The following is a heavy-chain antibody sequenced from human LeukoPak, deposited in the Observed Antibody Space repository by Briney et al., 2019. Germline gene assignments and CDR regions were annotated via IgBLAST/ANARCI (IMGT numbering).Heavy chain of an antibody. Sequence: SETLSLTCTVSGGSISSYYWSWIRQPPGKGLEWIGYIYYSGSTNYNPSLKSRVTISVDTSKNQFSLKLSSVTAADTAVYYCARDCSSTSCYTTFDYWGQGTLATVSS. CDR1: GGSISSYY. V-gene: IGHV4-59*01. CDR2: IYYSGST. D-gene: IGHD2-2*02. CDR3: ARDCSSTSCYTTFDY. J-gene: IGHJ4*02.